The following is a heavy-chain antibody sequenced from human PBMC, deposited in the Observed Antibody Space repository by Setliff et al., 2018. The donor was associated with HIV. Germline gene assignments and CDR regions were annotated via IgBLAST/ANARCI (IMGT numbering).Heavy chain of an antibody. D-gene: IGHD6-19*01. CDR3: AKSQVRYSSGWFFFDY. CDR2: IKEDGSEK. Sequence: ETLSLTCTVSGGSISTSRYYWGWIRQAPGKGLEWVANIKEDGSEKYYVDSVKGRFTVSRDNAENPLYLQINSLRAEDTAVYYCAKSQVRYSSGWFFFDYWGQGTLVTVSS. CDR1: GGSISTSRYY. J-gene: IGHJ4*02. V-gene: IGHV3-7*03.